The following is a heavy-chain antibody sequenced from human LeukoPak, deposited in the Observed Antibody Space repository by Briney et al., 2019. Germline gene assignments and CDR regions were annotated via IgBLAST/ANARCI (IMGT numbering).Heavy chain of an antibody. V-gene: IGHV1-2*02. CDR1: GYTFTGYY. J-gene: IGHJ4*02. Sequence: ASVKVSCKASGYTFTGYYMHWVRQAPGQGLEWMGWINPNSGGTNYAQKFQGRVTITADKSTSTAYMELSSLRSEDTAVYYCARDTYYYDSSGRFDYWGQGTLVTVSS. CDR3: ARDTYYYDSSGRFDY. D-gene: IGHD3-22*01. CDR2: INPNSGGT.